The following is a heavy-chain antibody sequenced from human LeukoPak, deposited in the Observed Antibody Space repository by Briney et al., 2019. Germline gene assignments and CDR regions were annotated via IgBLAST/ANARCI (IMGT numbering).Heavy chain of an antibody. CDR1: GGSISSSTYY. CDR2: MYYTGRT. Sequence: PSETLSLTCTVSGGSISSSTYYWGWIRQPPGKGLEWIGSMYYTGRTYYNPSLKSRVTISVDTSKNQFSLRLRSVTAADTAVYYCGRQGGSYIWFDPWGQGTLVTVSS. CDR3: GRQGGSYIWFDP. J-gene: IGHJ5*02. D-gene: IGHD1-26*01. V-gene: IGHV4-39*01.